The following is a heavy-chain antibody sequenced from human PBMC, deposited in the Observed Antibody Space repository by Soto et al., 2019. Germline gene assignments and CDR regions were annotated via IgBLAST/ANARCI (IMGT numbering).Heavy chain of an antibody. CDR3: AKDPIVVVPAVSTLTNWFDP. Sequence: PGGSLRLSCAASGFTFSSYAMSWVRQAPGKGLEWVSAISGSGGSTYYADSVKGRFTISRDNSKNTLYLQMNSLRAEDTAVYYCAKDPIVVVPAVSTLTNWFDPWGQGTLVTVSS. V-gene: IGHV3-23*01. CDR2: ISGSGGST. D-gene: IGHD2-2*01. CDR1: GFTFSSYA. J-gene: IGHJ5*02.